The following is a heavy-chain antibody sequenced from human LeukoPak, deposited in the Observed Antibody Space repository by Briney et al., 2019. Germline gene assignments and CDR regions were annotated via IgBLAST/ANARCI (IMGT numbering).Heavy chain of an antibody. CDR2: IYYSGST. J-gene: IGHJ4*02. D-gene: IGHD6-19*01. CDR3: ARRTYSSGWSNFDY. V-gene: IGHV4-61*01. CDR1: GGSVSSGSYY. Sequence: SETLSLTCTVSGGSVSSGSYYWSWIRQPPGKGLEWIGYIYYSGSTNYNPSLKSRVTISVDTSENQFSLKLSSVTAADTAVYYCARRTYSSGWSNFDYWGQGTLVTVSS.